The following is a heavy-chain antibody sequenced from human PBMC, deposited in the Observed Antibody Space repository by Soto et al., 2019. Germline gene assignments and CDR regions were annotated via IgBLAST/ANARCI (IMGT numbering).Heavy chain of an antibody. CDR1: GFTFSNAW. Sequence: GGSLRLSCAASGFTFSNAWMSWVRQAPGKGLEWVGRIKSKTDGGTTDYAAPVKGRFTISRDDSKNTLYLQMNSLKTEDTAVYYCTTDRLVPAAMLWAQTQPPLLDVWGKGTTVTVSS. CDR3: TTDRLVPAAMLWAQTQPPLLDV. CDR2: IKSKTDGGTT. J-gene: IGHJ6*04. V-gene: IGHV3-15*01. D-gene: IGHD2-2*01.